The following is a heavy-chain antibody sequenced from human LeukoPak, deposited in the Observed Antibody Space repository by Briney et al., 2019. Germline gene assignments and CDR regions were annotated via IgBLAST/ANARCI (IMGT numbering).Heavy chain of an antibody. CDR1: GFTFTNYA. Sequence: GGSLRLSCAPSGFTFTNYAMSWVRQAPGKGLEWVSSITGSGDSAYYADSVKGRFTISRDNSKDTLYLQTNSLRAEDTAIYFCAKDEAWRPAADWGQGTLVTVSS. J-gene: IGHJ4*02. D-gene: IGHD2-2*01. CDR3: AKDEAWRPAAD. CDR2: ITGSGDSA. V-gene: IGHV3-23*01.